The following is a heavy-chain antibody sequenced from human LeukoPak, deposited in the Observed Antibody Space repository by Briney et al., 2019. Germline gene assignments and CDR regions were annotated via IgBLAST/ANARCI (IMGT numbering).Heavy chain of an antibody. Sequence: ASVKVSCKASGYTFTGYFMHWVRQAPGQRLDWMGWINPNTGGTKYAQKFQGRVTMTRDASIGTAYMELSTVTSDDTAVYFCARVHATGYFSLDLGYWGQGTLVTVSS. J-gene: IGHJ4*02. CDR2: INPNTGGT. CDR1: GYTFTGYF. V-gene: IGHV1-2*02. CDR3: ARVHATGYFSLDLGY. D-gene: IGHD3-9*01.